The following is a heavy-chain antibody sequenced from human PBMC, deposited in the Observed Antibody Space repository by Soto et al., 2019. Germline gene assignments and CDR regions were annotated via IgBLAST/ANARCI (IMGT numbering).Heavy chain of an antibody. J-gene: IGHJ5*02. V-gene: IGHV4-61*08. CDR2: IYYSGGT. D-gene: IGHD6-19*01. Sequence: SETLSLTCTVSGAALSSGGYFYDWVRQPPVKGLEWLGYIYYSGGTNYNPSLESRVTISLDKSKSQFSLRLISVTAADTAVYYCTPEQSDDNYFDPLAQGTLVTVSS. CDR1: GAALSSGGYF. CDR3: TPEQSDDNYFDP.